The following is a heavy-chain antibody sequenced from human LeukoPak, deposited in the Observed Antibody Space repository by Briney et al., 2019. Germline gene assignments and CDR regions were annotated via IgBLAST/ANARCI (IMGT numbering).Heavy chain of an antibody. V-gene: IGHV1-2*02. CDR3: ARDASSVVVVAATYGWFDP. D-gene: IGHD2-15*01. CDR1: GYTFTGYY. CDR2: INPNSGGT. Sequence: ASVKVSCKASGYTFTGYYMHWVRQAPGQGLEWMGWINPNSGGTNCAQKFQGRVTMTRDTSISTAYMELSRLRSDDTAVYYCARDASSVVVVAATYGWFDPWGQGTLVTVSS. J-gene: IGHJ5*02.